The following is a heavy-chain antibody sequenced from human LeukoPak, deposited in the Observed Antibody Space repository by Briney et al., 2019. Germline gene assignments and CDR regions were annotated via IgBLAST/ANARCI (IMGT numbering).Heavy chain of an antibody. V-gene: IGHV4-39*01. D-gene: IGHD2-21*02. CDR3: ARQGCGGDCYPDY. CDR2: VYYTGGT. CDR1: GGSLSSTPYS. J-gene: IGHJ4*02. Sequence: SETLSLTCTVSGGSLSSTPYSWGWIRQPPGKGLEWIGSVYYTGGTNYNPSLESRVTISVDTSKNQFSLKLTSVTATDTAVYYCARQGCGGDCYPDYWGQGTLVTVSS.